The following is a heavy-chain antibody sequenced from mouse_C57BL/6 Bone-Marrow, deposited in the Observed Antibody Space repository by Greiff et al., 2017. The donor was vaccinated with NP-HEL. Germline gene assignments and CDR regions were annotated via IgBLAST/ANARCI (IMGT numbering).Heavy chain of an antibody. D-gene: IGHD1-1*01. V-gene: IGHV1-76*01. J-gene: IGHJ4*01. Sequence: QVQLKQSGAELVRPGASVKLSCKASGYTFTDYYINWVKQRPGQGLEWIARIYPGSGNTYYNEKFKGKATLTAEKSSSTAYMQLSSLTSEDSAVYFCAREGLLRGDYWGQGTSVTVSS. CDR3: AREGLLRGDY. CDR2: IYPGSGNT. CDR1: GYTFTDYY.